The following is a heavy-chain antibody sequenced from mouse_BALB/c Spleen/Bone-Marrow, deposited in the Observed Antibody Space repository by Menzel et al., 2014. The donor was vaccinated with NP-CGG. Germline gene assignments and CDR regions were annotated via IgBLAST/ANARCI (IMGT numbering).Heavy chain of an antibody. CDR1: GFTFSSYA. D-gene: IGHD2-4*01. Sequence: VQLKESGGGLVKPGGSLKLSCAASGFTFSSYAMSWVRQTPEKRLEWVATISIGGSYTYYPDSVTGRFTISRDNDKNTLYLQMSSLRSEDTAMYYCARHGITRLLDYWGQGTTLTVSS. CDR2: ISIGGSYT. V-gene: IGHV5-9-3*01. CDR3: ARHGITRLLDY. J-gene: IGHJ2*01.